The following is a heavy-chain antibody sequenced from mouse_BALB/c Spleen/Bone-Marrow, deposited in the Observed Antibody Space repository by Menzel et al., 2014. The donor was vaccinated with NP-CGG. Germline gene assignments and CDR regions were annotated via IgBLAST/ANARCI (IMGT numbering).Heavy chain of an antibody. V-gene: IGHV5-6*01. CDR3: TRQITTDFDY. J-gene: IGHJ2*01. Sequence: EVQPVESGGDLVKPGGSLKLSCAASGFTFSTYGMSWVRQTPDKRLEWVATISSGGSHSYYSDSVKGRFTISRDNAKNTLYLQMSSLKSVDTAMFYCTRQITTDFDYWGHGTTLTVPS. CDR2: ISSGGSHS. CDR1: GFTFSTYG. D-gene: IGHD1-1*01.